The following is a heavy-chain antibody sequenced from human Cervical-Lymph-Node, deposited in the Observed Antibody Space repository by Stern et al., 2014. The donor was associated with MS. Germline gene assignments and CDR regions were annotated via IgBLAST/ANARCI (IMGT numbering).Heavy chain of an antibody. Sequence: VQLVESGAEVKKPGASVKVSCKASGYTFTSYYMPWVRQAPGQGLEWMGIINPSGGGTSYAQKFQGRVTMTRDTTTSTVYMELSSLRSEDTAVYYCAREVAGHRLGMMDVWGQGTTVTVSS. CDR2: INPSGGGT. CDR3: AREVAGHRLGMMDV. CDR1: GYTFTSYY. V-gene: IGHV1-46*01. J-gene: IGHJ6*02. D-gene: IGHD6-19*01.